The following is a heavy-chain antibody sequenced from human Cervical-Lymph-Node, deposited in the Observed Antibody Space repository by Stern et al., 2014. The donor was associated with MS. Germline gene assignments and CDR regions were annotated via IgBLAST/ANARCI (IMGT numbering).Heavy chain of an antibody. CDR3: ARAGLRFLEWPIHYYGMDV. D-gene: IGHD3-3*01. V-gene: IGHV1-18*01. CDR1: GYTFTSYG. Sequence: QVQLVQSGAEVKKPGASVKVSCKASGYTFTSYGISWVRQAPGQGLEWLGWISAYNGNTNYAQKLQGRVTMTTDTSTSTAYMELRSLRSDDTAVYYCARAGLRFLEWPIHYYGMDVWGQGTTVTVSS. J-gene: IGHJ6*02. CDR2: ISAYNGNT.